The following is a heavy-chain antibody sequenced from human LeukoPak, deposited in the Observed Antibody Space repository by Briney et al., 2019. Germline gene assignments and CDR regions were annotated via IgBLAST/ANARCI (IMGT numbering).Heavy chain of an antibody. CDR1: GFTFSSYE. CDR3: ARAGYSYVSPWY. CDR2: ISSSGSTI. J-gene: IGHJ4*02. V-gene: IGHV3-48*03. Sequence: GGSLRLSCAASGFTFSSYEMNWVRQAPGKGLEWVSYISSSGSTIYYADSVKGRFTISRDNAKNSLYLQMNSLRTDDSAVYYCARAGYSYVSPWYWGQGTLVTVSS. D-gene: IGHD5-18*01.